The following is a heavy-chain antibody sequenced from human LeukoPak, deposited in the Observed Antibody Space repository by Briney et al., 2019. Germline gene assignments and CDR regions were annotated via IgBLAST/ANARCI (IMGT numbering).Heavy chain of an antibody. D-gene: IGHD3-10*01. CDR3: ARALELWFGEAEAFDI. J-gene: IGHJ3*02. Sequence: SETLSLTCAVYGGSFSGYYWSWIRQPPGKGLEWIGEINHSGSTNYNPSLKSRVTISVDTSKNQFSLKLSSVTAADTAVYYCARALELWFGEAEAFDIWGQGTMVTVSS. V-gene: IGHV4-34*01. CDR1: GGSFSGYY. CDR2: INHSGST.